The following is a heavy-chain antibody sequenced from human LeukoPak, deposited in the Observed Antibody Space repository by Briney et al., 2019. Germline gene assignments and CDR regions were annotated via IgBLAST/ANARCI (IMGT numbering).Heavy chain of an antibody. CDR1: GGTFSSYA. Sequence: SVKVSCKASGGTFSSYAISWVRQAPGQGLEWMGRIIPILGIANYAQKFQGRVTITADKSTSTAYMELSSLRSEDTAVYYCARTGNRSNFDYWGQGTLVTVSS. CDR2: IIPILGIA. J-gene: IGHJ4*02. CDR3: ARTGNRSNFDY. D-gene: IGHD3-16*02. V-gene: IGHV1-69*04.